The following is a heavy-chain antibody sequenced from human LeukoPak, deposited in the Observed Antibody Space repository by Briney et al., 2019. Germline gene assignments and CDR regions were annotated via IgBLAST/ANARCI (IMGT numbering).Heavy chain of an antibody. Sequence: KSGGSLRLSCAASGFTFDDYAMHWIRQAPGKGLEWVSYISSSGSTIYYADSVKGRFTISRDNAKNSLYLQMNSLRAEDTAVYYCARDFSRISGSYGGYFDYWGQGTLVTVSS. V-gene: IGHV3-11*01. CDR3: ARDFSRISGSYGGYFDY. D-gene: IGHD1-26*01. J-gene: IGHJ4*02. CDR2: ISSSGSTI. CDR1: GFTFDDYA.